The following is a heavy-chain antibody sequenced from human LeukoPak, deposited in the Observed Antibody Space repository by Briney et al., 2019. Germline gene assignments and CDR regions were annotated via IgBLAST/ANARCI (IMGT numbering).Heavy chain of an antibody. CDR1: GGSISSSNW. D-gene: IGHD6-19*01. J-gene: IGHJ6*03. CDR2: IYHSGST. V-gene: IGHV4-4*02. Sequence: SETLSLTCAVSGGSISSSNWWSWVRQPPGKGLEWIGEIYHSGSTNYNPSLKSRVTISVDKSKNQFSLKLSSVTAADTAVYYCARLKLKQWLGLGGYYMDVWGKGTTVTVSS. CDR3: ARLKLKQWLGLGGYYMDV.